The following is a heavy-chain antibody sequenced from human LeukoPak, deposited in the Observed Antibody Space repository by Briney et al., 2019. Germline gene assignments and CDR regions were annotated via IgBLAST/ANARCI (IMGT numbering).Heavy chain of an antibody. CDR3: ARDSGGWSRFDP. CDR1: GGSISSGDYY. CDR2: IYYSGST. J-gene: IGHJ5*02. D-gene: IGHD6-19*01. Sequence: PSETLSLTCTVSGGSISSGDYYWSWIRQLPGKGLEWIGYIYYSGSTYYNPSLKSRVTISVDTSKNQFSLKLSSVTAADTAVYYCARDSGGWSRFDPWGQGTLVTVSS. V-gene: IGHV4-30-4*01.